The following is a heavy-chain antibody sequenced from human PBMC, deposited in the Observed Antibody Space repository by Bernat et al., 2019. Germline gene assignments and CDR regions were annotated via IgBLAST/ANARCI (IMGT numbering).Heavy chain of an antibody. CDR1: GFIVSSTY. Sequence: EVQLVETGGGLIQPGGSLRLSCAASGFIVSSTYMSWVRQAPGKGLEWVSVIYSGGSTYYADSVKGRFTISRDNSKNTLYLQMNSLRAEDTAVYYCAGSNWNDQTVPWGQGTLVTVSS. V-gene: IGHV3-53*02. CDR2: IYSGGST. CDR3: AGSNWNDQTVP. D-gene: IGHD1-20*01. J-gene: IGHJ5*02.